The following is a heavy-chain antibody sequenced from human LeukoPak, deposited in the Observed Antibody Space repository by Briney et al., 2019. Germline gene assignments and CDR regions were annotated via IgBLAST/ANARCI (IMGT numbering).Heavy chain of an antibody. Sequence: GESLKISCKGSGYSFNSYWIGWVRQMPVKGLEWMGIIYPGDSDTRYSPSFQGQVTISADKSISTVYLQWSSLKASDTAMYYCARKGDSYEFDYWGQGTLVTVSS. V-gene: IGHV5-51*01. CDR1: GYSFNSYW. CDR2: IYPGDSDT. D-gene: IGHD5-12*01. CDR3: ARKGDSYEFDY. J-gene: IGHJ4*02.